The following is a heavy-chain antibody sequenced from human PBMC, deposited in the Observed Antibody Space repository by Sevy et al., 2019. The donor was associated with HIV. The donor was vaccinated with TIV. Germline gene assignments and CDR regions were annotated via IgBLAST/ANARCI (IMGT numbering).Heavy chain of an antibody. CDR1: GFTFSSYG. D-gene: IGHD2-15*01. Sequence: GGSLRLSCAASGFTFSSYGMHWVRQAPGKGLEWVAVIWYDGSNKYYADSVKGRFTISRDNSKNTLYLQMNSLRAEDTAEYYCARDLIGYCSGGSCYSRPGYWGQGTLVTVSS. V-gene: IGHV3-33*01. CDR3: ARDLIGYCSGGSCYSRPGY. CDR2: IWYDGSNK. J-gene: IGHJ4*02.